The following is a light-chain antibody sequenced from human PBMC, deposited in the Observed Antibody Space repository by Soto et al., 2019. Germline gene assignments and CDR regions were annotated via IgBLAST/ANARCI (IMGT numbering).Light chain of an antibody. CDR2: AAS. J-gene: IGKJ5*01. Sequence: DIPLTQSPSFLSASVGDRVTITCRASQGLSSDLAWYQQQPGKAPKLLIYAASTLQNGVPTRFSGSGSGTEFTLTISHLQPEDCATYDCRQLNSYPLTCGQGTRLEIK. CDR1: QGLSSD. V-gene: IGKV1-9*01. CDR3: RQLNSYPLT.